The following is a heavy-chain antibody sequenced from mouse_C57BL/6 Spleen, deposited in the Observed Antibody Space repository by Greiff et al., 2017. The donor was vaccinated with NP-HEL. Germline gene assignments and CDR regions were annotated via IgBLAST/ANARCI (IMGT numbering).Heavy chain of an antibody. D-gene: IGHD3-2*02. CDR1: GYAFSSYW. J-gene: IGHJ2*01. Sequence: QVQLQQSGAELVKPGASVKISCKASGYAFSSYWMNWVKQRPGKGLEWIGQIYPGDGDTNYNGKFKGKATLTADKSSSTAYMQLSSLTSEDSAVYFCARREENSSGYVNFDYWGQGTTLTVSS. V-gene: IGHV1-80*01. CDR2: IYPGDGDT. CDR3: ARREENSSGYVNFDY.